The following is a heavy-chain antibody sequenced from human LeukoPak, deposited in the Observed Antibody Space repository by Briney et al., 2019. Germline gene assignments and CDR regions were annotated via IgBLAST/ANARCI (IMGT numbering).Heavy chain of an antibody. J-gene: IGHJ4*02. CDR1: GFTFSSYS. CDR3: ARAWSRYCSSTSCYAGDY. V-gene: IGHV3-21*04. Sequence: PGGSLRLSCAASGFTFSSYSMNWVRLAPGKGLQWVSSISSSGNYIFYADSVKGRFTISRDNAKNSLYLQMNSLRAEDTAVYYRARAWSRYCSSTSCYAGDYWGQGTLVTVSS. CDR2: ISSSGNYI. D-gene: IGHD2-2*01.